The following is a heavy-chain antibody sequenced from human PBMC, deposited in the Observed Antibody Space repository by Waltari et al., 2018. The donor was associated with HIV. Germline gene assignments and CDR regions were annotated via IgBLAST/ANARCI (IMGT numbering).Heavy chain of an antibody. CDR3: ARDLVEGFYYDSSGYYFDAFDI. CDR2: ISSSSNYV. CDR1: SSYS. V-gene: IGHV3-21*01. Sequence: SSYSMNWVRQAPGKGLEWIASISSSSNYVNYADSLKGRFTISRDNGKNSLYLQMNSLRAEDTAVYYCARDLVEGFYYDSSGYYFDAFDIWGQGTMVTVSS. D-gene: IGHD3-22*01. J-gene: IGHJ3*02.